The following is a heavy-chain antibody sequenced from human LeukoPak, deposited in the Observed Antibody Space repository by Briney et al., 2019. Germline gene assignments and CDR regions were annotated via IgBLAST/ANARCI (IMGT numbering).Heavy chain of an antibody. J-gene: IGHJ3*01. D-gene: IGHD3-9*01. Sequence: GGSLRLSCAASGFPFSSYGIHWVRQAPGKGLYWGAFVQFDGNNKYYADSVKGRFNISRDNSKNTLYLQMNSLRAEDTAVYYCAKDENSILRYFDWLSPGGLWGQGPMVTVSS. CDR2: VQFDGNNK. CDR3: AKDENSILRYFDWLSPGGL. CDR1: GFPFSSYG. V-gene: IGHV3-30*02.